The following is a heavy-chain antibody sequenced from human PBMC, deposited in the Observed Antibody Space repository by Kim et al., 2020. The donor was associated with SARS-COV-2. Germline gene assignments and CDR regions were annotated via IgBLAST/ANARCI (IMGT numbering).Heavy chain of an antibody. CDR3: ARDPNDFWSGYYYHYGMDV. CDR1: GFTFSSYA. V-gene: IGHV3-30-3*01. D-gene: IGHD3-3*01. CDR2: ISYDGSNK. Sequence: GGSLRLSCAASGFTFSSYAMHWVRQAPGKGLEWVAVISYDGSNKYYADSVKGRFTISRDNSKNTLYLQMNSLRAEDTAVYYCARDPNDFWSGYYYHYGMDVWGQGTTVTVSS. J-gene: IGHJ6*02.